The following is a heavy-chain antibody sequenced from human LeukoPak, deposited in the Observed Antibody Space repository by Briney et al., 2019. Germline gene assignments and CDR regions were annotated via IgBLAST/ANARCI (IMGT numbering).Heavy chain of an antibody. Sequence: PSETLSLTCTVSGGSISSSSYYWGWIRQPPGKGLEWIGSIYYSGSTYYNPSLKSRVTISVDKSKNQFSLKLSSVTAADTAVYYCARGEDSASWLIDSWGQGTLVTVSS. J-gene: IGHJ4*02. CDR3: ARGEDSASWLIDS. CDR1: GGSISSSSYY. V-gene: IGHV4-39*07. CDR2: IYYSGST. D-gene: IGHD6-13*01.